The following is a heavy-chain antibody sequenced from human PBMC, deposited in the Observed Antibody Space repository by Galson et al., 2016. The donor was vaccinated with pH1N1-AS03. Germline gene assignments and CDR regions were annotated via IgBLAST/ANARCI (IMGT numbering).Heavy chain of an antibody. CDR1: FTFSDVW. D-gene: IGHD3-22*01. V-gene: IGHV3-15*01. Sequence: FTFSDVWMSWVRQAPGKGLEWVGRIKSKTDGGTTDYAAPVKGRFTISRDDSKNTLYLQMNTLKSEDTAVYYCRVVAENDAFDMWGQGTMVTASS. CDR2: IKSKTDGGTT. CDR3: RVVAENDAFDM. J-gene: IGHJ3*02.